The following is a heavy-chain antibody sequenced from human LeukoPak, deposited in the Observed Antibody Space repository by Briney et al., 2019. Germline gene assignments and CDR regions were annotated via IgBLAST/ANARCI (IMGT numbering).Heavy chain of an antibody. CDR2: ISWNSGSI. CDR3: AKDMVAVAGLGAFDI. D-gene: IGHD6-19*01. Sequence: PGGSLRLSCAASGFTFYDYAMHWVRHAPGKGLEWVSGISWNSGSIGYADSVKGRFTISRDNAKNSLYLQMNSLRAEDTALYYCAKDMVAVAGLGAFDIWGQGTMVTVSS. J-gene: IGHJ3*02. V-gene: IGHV3-9*01. CDR1: GFTFYDYA.